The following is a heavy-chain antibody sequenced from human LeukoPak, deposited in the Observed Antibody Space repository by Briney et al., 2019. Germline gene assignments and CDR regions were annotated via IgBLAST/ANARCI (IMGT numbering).Heavy chain of an antibody. Sequence: PSETLSLTCAVYGGSFSGYYWSWIRQPPGKGLEWIGEINHSGSTNYNPSLKSRVTISVDTSKNQFSLKVSSVTAADTAVYYCASYGDYDYYWGQGTLVTVSS. D-gene: IGHD4-17*01. J-gene: IGHJ4*02. CDR1: GGSFSGYY. CDR3: ASYGDYDYY. CDR2: INHSGST. V-gene: IGHV4-34*01.